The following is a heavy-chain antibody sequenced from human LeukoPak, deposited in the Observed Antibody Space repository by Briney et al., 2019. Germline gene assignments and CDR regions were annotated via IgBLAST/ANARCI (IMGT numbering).Heavy chain of an antibody. CDR1: GYTFTSYG. CDR3: LRDYDRNSRCLGY. J-gene: IGHJ4*02. Sequence: ASVKVSCTASGYTFTSYGISWVRQAPGQGLEWMGWISAYNGHTNYAQKFQGRVTMTTDTSTTTAYMELRSLRSDDTAVFYCLRDYDRNSRCLGYWGQGTLVTVSS. V-gene: IGHV1-18*04. CDR2: ISAYNGHT. D-gene: IGHD5-12*01.